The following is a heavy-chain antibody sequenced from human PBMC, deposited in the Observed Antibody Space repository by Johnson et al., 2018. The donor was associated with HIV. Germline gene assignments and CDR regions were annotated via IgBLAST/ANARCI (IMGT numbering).Heavy chain of an antibody. J-gene: IGHJ3*02. D-gene: IGHD6-19*01. V-gene: IGHV3-30*04. Sequence: QVQLVESGGDVVQPGRSLRLSCAASGFTFSTSAMHWVRQAPGKGLEWVAVISYDGSNKYYADSVKGRFTISRDNSKNTLYLQMNSLRAEDTAVYYCARGIAVSNWVDIWGQGTMVTVSS. CDR2: ISYDGSNK. CDR3: ARGIAVSNWVDI. CDR1: GFTFSTSA.